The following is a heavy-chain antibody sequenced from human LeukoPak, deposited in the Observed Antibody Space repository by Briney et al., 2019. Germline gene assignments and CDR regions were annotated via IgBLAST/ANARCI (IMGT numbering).Heavy chain of an antibody. CDR1: GFTFSSYW. V-gene: IGHV3-7*01. Sequence: GGSLRLSCAASGFTFSSYWMSWVRQAPGKGLEWVANIKQDGSEKYYVDSVKGRFTISRDNAKNTLYLQMNSPRAEDTAVYYCARGDRKGGVFPYYYYGLDVWGQGTTVTVSS. J-gene: IGHJ6*02. CDR3: ARGDRKGGVFPYYYYGLDV. CDR2: IKQDGSEK. D-gene: IGHD2-21*02.